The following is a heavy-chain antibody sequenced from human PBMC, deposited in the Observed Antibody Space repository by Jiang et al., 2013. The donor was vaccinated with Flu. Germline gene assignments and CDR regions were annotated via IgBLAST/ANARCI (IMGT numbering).Heavy chain of an antibody. D-gene: IGHD4-17*01. CDR3: ARNVMTTVTQFFDY. J-gene: IGHJ4*02. CDR1: GDSINSNNYY. CDR2: IYFSGTT. V-gene: IGHV4-39*07. Sequence: LLKPSETLSLTCSVSGDSINSNNYYWGWIRQAPGQGLEWVGSIYFSGTTYQNPSLKSRVTMSLDTSKNQFSLKLRSVTAADTAVYFCARNVMTTVTQFFDYWGQGTLITVSS.